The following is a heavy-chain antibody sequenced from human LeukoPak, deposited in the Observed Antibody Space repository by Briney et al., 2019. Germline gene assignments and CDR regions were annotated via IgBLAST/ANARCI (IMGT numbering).Heavy chain of an antibody. J-gene: IGHJ6*02. CDR2: ISSSGSII. D-gene: IGHD6-19*01. CDR1: GSTFSSYE. CDR3: AREAPVAGTYYYYYGMDV. Sequence: SLRLSCAASGSTFSSYEMNWVRQAPGKGLEWVSYISSSGSIIYYADSVTGRFTISRDNAKNSLYLQMNSLRAEDTAVYYCAREAPVAGTYYYYYGMDVWGQGTTVTVSS. V-gene: IGHV3-48*03.